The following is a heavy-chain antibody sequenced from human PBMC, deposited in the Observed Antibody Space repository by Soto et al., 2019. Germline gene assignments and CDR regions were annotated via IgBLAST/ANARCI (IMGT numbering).Heavy chain of an antibody. D-gene: IGHD3-22*01. V-gene: IGHV3-21*01. J-gene: IGHJ5*02. CDR2: ISSSSSYI. CDR3: GRDGVDSRVYSSPFDP. CDR1: GFTFSSYS. Sequence: EVQLVESGGGLVKPGGSLRLSCAASGFTFSSYSMNWVRQAPGKGLEWVSSISSSSSYIYYADSVKGRFTISRDNAKNSLYLQMNSLWAEDPVVYYWGRDGVDSRVYSSPFDPWGQGTLVTFPS.